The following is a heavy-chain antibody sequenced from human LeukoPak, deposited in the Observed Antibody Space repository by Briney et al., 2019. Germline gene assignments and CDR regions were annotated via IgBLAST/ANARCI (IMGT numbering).Heavy chain of an antibody. CDR3: ARTYYDFWSGYFLTQKNWFDP. D-gene: IGHD3-3*01. J-gene: IGHJ5*02. CDR1: GYTFTSYD. CDR2: MNPNSGNT. Sequence: GASVKVSCKASGYTFTSYDINWVRQATGQGLEWMGWMNPNSGNTGYAQKFQGRVTMTRNTSISTAYMELSSLRSEDTAVYYCARTYYDFWSGYFLTQKNWFDPWGQGTLVTVSS. V-gene: IGHV1-8*01.